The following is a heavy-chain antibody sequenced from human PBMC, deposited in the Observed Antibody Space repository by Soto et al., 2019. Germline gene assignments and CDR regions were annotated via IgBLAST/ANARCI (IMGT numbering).Heavy chain of an antibody. D-gene: IGHD1-26*01. CDR3: ARETTGSYYLDY. CDR1: GGSISSGYS. CDR2: MYHSGST. J-gene: IGHJ4*02. Sequence: LSLTCVVSGGSISSGYSWSWIRQPPGKGLEWIGYMYHSGSTDYNPSLRSRVTISVDRSKNRFSLKLSSVTAADTAVYYCARETTGSYYLDYWGQGTLVTVSS. V-gene: IGHV4-30-2*01.